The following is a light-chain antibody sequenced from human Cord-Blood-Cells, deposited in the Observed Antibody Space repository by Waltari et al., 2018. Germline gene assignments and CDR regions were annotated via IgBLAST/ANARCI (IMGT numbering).Light chain of an antibody. J-gene: IGLJ1*01. V-gene: IGLV2-23*01. CDR3: CSYAGSSTYV. Sequence: QSALTQPASVSGSPGQSITISCTGTSSDVGSYNLGSWYQQHPGKAPKLMIYEGSKRPSGASNRFSGSKSGNMASLTISGLQAEDEADYYCCSYAGSSTYVFGTGTKVTVL. CDR2: EGS. CDR1: SSDVGSYNL.